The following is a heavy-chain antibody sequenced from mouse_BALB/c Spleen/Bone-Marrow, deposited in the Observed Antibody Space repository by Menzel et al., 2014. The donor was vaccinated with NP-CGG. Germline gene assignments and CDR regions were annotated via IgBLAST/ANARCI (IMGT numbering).Heavy chain of an antibody. CDR1: GFTFSSYG. CDR2: INTNGGNT. CDR3: ARGLDY. V-gene: IGHV5-6-3*01. Sequence: EVKLMESGGGLVQPGGSLKLSCAASGFTFSSYGMSWVRQTPDKRLELVATINTNGGNTYYPDSVKGRFTISRDNAKNTLYLQMSSLKSEVTAMYYCARGLDYWGQGTTLTVSS. J-gene: IGHJ2*01.